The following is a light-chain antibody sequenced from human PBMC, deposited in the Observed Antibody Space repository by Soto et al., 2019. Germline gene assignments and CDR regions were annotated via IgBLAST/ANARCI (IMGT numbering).Light chain of an antibody. J-gene: IGLJ1*01. V-gene: IGLV1-40*01. CDR3: QSYDSSLSGYV. Sequence: QAVLTQPPSVSGAPGQTVTISCTGGSSNIGAGYDVHWYQQLPGTAPKLLIYGNSNRPSGVPDRFSGSKSGTSASLAITGLQAEDEADYYCQSYDSSLSGYVFGTGTKLTVL. CDR1: SSNIGAGYD. CDR2: GNS.